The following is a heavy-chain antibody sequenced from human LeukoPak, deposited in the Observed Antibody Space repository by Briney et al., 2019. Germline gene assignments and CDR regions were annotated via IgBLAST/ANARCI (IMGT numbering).Heavy chain of an antibody. D-gene: IGHD1-26*01. V-gene: IGHV3-21*01. CDR3: ARLVGDRTIYDY. CDR2: ISDDGKYI. CDR1: GFTFSSYS. J-gene: IGHJ4*02. Sequence: GGSLRLSCAASGFTFSSYSMNWVRQAPGKGLEWVSSISDDGKYIYYADSVKGRFSISRDNAKNSLYLQMNSLRVEDTAVYYCARLVGDRTIYDYWGQGTLVTVSS.